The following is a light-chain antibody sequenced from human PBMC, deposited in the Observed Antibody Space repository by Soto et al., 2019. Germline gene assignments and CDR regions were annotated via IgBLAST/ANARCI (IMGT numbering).Light chain of an antibody. CDR3: SSYAGSNNLV. CDR1: SSDVGGYNY. J-gene: IGLJ2*01. V-gene: IGLV2-8*01. CDR2: EVS. Sequence: QSVLTQPPSASGPPGQSVTISCTGTSSDVGGYNYVSWYQQHPGKAPKLMIYEVSKRPSGVPDRFSGSKSGNTASLTVSGLQAEDEADYYCSSYAGSNNLVFGGGTQLTVL.